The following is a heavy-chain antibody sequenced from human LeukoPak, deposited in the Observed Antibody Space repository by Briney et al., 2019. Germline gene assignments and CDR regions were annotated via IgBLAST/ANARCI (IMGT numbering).Heavy chain of an antibody. CDR2: IYYSGST. D-gene: IGHD6-19*01. CDR1: GGSISSSSYY. V-gene: IGHV4-39*01. CDR3: ARGRAGRLSASNWFDP. Sequence: SETLSLTCTVSGGSISSSSYYWGWIRQPPGKGLEWIGSIYYSGSTYYNPSLKSRATISVDTSKNQFSLRLSSVTATDTAVYYCARGRAGRLSASNWFDPWGHGTLVTVSS. J-gene: IGHJ5*02.